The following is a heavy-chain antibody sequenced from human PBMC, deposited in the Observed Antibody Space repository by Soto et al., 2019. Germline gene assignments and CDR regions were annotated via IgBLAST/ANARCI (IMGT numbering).Heavy chain of an antibody. D-gene: IGHD3-10*01. CDR2: IIPIFGTA. V-gene: IGHV1-69*01. CDR1: GGTFSSYA. CDR3: ARERYYYGSGSPHRYFDY. J-gene: IGHJ4*02. Sequence: QVQLVQSGAEVKKPGSSVKVSCKASGGTFSSYAISWVRQAPGQGLEWMGGIIPIFGTANYAQKFQGRVTITADESTSTAYMELSSLRSEDTGVYYCARERYYYGSGSPHRYFDYWGQGTLVTVSS.